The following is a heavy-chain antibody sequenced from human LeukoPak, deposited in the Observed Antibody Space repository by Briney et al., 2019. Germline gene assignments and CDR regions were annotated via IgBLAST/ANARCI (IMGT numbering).Heavy chain of an antibody. CDR1: GGSTSGYY. Sequence: SETLSLTCTVSGGSTSGYYWSWIRQPPGKGLEWIGDIYYSGSTNYNPSPTSRVTISVDTSKNQFSLKLNSVTAADTAVYYCARGWDGIAVAGSFDYWGQGTLVTVSS. CDR3: ARGWDGIAVAGSFDY. J-gene: IGHJ4*02. CDR2: IYYSGST. D-gene: IGHD6-19*01. V-gene: IGHV4-59*01.